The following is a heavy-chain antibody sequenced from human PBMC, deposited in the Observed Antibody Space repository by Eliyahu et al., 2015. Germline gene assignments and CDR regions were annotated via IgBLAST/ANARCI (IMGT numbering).Heavy chain of an antibody. CDR3: ARDGSIDWGHDAFDM. D-gene: IGHD3-9*01. CDR1: XFIFXNYG. J-gene: IGHJ3*02. CDR2: IWYDGTNK. Sequence: QVQLVESGGGVVQPGRSLRLSCVAXXFIFXNYGFXWVRQAPGKGVEWLAVIWYDGTNKDYADSVKGRFTISRDNSKYTLYLQMNSLRAEDTAVYYCARDGSIDWGHDAFDMWGQGTMVTVSS. V-gene: IGHV3-33*01.